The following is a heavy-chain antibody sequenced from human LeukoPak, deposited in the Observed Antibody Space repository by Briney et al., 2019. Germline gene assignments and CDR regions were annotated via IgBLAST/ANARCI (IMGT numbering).Heavy chain of an antibody. D-gene: IGHD1-26*01. CDR2: INPINGGI. Sequence: ASVKVSCKTSGYTFSAYYIHWMRQAPGQGFEWMGWINPINGGIRVAQKFPGRVTMTRDTSMNTVYVELSGLLTDDTAVYFCARGPSDASFDYWGQGTLVTVSS. V-gene: IGHV1-2*02. CDR1: GYTFSAYY. CDR3: ARGPSDASFDY. J-gene: IGHJ4*02.